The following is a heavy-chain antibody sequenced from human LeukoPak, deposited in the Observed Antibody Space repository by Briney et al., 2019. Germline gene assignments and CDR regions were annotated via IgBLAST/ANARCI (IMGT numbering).Heavy chain of an antibody. D-gene: IGHD3-3*02. Sequence: GGSLRLSCAASGFTSSTYSMNWVRQAPGKGLEWVSYVSTSGDTTFYADSVKGRFTISRDNAKNSLYLQMNSLRDEDTAVYYCARDPATFISLGYWGQGTLVTVSS. CDR3: ARDPATFISLGY. V-gene: IGHV3-48*02. CDR1: GFTSSTYS. CDR2: VSTSGDTT. J-gene: IGHJ4*02.